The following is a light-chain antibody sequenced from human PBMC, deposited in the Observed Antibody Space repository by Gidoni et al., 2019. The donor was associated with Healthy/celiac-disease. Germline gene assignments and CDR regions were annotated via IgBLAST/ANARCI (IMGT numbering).Light chain of an antibody. CDR1: SSDVGGYNY. CDR2: DVS. CDR3: CSYAGSYKGV. Sequence: QSALTQPRSVSGSPGQPVTISCPGTSSDVGGYNYVSWYQQHPGKAPKLMIYDVSKLPSGVPDRFSGAKSGNTASLTISGLQAEDEADYYCCSYAGSYKGVFGGGTKLTVL. V-gene: IGLV2-11*01. J-gene: IGLJ2*01.